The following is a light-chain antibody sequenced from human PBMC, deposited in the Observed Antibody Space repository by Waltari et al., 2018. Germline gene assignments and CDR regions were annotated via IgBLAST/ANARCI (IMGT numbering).Light chain of an antibody. CDR1: SGSIASNY. V-gene: IGLV6-57*03. CDR3: QSYDSSNHLV. CDR2: EDN. Sequence: NFMLTQPHSVSESPGKTVTISCTRSSGSIASNYVQWYQQRPGSAPTTVIYEDNQRPSGVPDRFSGSIDSSSNSASLTIAGLKTEDEADYYWQSYDSSNHLVFGGGTKLTVL. J-gene: IGLJ3*02.